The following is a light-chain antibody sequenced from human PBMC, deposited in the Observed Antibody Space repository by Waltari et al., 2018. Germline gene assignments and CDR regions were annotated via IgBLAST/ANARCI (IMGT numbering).Light chain of an antibody. V-gene: IGKV4-1*01. CDR1: QSVLYSSNNKNY. J-gene: IGKJ3*01. CDR3: QQYYSTPFT. Sequence: DIVMTQSPDSLAVSLGERATINCKSSQSVLYSSNNKNYLTWYQQKPGQPLKLLIYCASTRGSGFPDRFSGSGSGTDFTLTISSLQAEDVAVYYCQQYYSTPFTFGPGTKVDIK. CDR2: CAS.